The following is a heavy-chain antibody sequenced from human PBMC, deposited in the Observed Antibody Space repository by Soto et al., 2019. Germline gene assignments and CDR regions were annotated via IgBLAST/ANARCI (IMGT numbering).Heavy chain of an antibody. V-gene: IGHV1-8*01. CDR1: GYTFTSYD. Sequence: QVQLVQSGAEVKKPGASVKVSCKASGYTFTSYDINWVRQATGQGLEWMGWMNPNSGNTGYAQKCQGRVTMTRNTSISTAYMELSSLRSEETAVYYCAGEIAAAGTSDAFDIWGQGTMVTVSS. D-gene: IGHD6-13*01. J-gene: IGHJ3*02. CDR3: AGEIAAAGTSDAFDI. CDR2: MNPNSGNT.